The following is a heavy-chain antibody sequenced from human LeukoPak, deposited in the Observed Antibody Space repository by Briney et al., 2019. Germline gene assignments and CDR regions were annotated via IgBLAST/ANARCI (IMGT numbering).Heavy chain of an antibody. J-gene: IGHJ6*02. V-gene: IGHV4-39*01. CDR1: GGSISTSTYY. D-gene: IGHD7-27*01. CDR3: ARQQSNWASGPGMDV. Sequence: SSETLSLTCTVSGGSISTSTYYWGWIRQPPGKGLEWIGSIYYSGSTYYNPSLKSRVTISVDTSKNQFSLRLSSVTAADTAMYYCARQQSNWASGPGMDVWGQGTTVTVSS. CDR2: IYYSGST.